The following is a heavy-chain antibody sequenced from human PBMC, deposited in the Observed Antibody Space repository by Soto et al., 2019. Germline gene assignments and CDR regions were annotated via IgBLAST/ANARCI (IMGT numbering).Heavy chain of an antibody. V-gene: IGHV1-2*04. J-gene: IGHJ6*02. CDR1: GYTFTSYY. CDR2: INPNSGGT. D-gene: IGHD1-1*01. Sequence: ASVKVSCKASGYTFTSYYMHWVRQAPGQGLEWMGIINPNSGGTNYAQKFQGWVTMTRDTSISTAYMELSRLRSDDTAVYYCAREGLRTSMNYYYGMDVWGQGTAVTVSS. CDR3: AREGLRTSMNYYYGMDV.